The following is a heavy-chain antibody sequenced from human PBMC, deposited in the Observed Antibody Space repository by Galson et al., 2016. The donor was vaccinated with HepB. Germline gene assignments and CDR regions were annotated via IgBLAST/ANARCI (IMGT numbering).Heavy chain of an antibody. Sequence: QAPGKGLEWVALIWYDGSNKYFADSVKGRFTISRDNSNNTLYLQMNSLRAEDTAVYYCARRSSSWFIDYWGRGTLVTVSS. CDR2: IWYDGSNK. J-gene: IGHJ4*02. V-gene: IGHV3-33*01. D-gene: IGHD6-13*01. CDR3: ARRSSSWFIDY.